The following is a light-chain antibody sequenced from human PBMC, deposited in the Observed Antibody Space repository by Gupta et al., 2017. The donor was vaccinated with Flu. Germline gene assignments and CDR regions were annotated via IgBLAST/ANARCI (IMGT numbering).Light chain of an antibody. CDR2: RNN. J-gene: IGLJ2*01. V-gene: IGLV1-47*01. CDR1: STNIGSNY. CDR3: AAWDDSLSGLV. Sequence: QSVPTQPPSSSGTPGQSVTISCSGSSTNIGSNYVYWYQQLPGTAPKLLFYRNNQRPSGVPDRFSASKSGTSASLTITGLRSEDEADYYCAAWDDSLSGLVFGGGTKLTVL.